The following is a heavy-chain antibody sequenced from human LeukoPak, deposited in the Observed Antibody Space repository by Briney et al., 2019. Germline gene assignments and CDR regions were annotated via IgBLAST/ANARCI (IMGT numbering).Heavy chain of an antibody. CDR3: ARRLRWHMDV. V-gene: IGHV4-34*01. J-gene: IGHJ6*03. CDR2: INHSGST. D-gene: IGHD2-15*01. Sequence: ETLSLTFAVYGGSFSGYYWSWIRQPPGKGREWIGEINHSGSTNYKPSLKSRITISVHTSENQFSLKLSSLTAADTAVYYCARRLRWHMDVWGKGTTVTVSS. CDR1: GGSFSGYY.